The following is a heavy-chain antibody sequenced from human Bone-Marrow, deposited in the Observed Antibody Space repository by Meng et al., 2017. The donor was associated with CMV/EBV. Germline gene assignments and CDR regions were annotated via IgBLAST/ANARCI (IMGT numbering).Heavy chain of an antibody. CDR1: GYSFTSYW. V-gene: IGHV5-51*01. D-gene: IGHD4-11*01. CDR2: IYPGDSDT. Sequence: GGSLRLSCKGSGYSFTSYWIGWVRQMPGKGLEWMGIIYPGDSDTRYSPSFQGQVTISADKSISTAYLQWSSLKASDTAMYYCAKSTTVTDFDYWGQGTLVTFSS. CDR3: AKSTTVTDFDY. J-gene: IGHJ4*02.